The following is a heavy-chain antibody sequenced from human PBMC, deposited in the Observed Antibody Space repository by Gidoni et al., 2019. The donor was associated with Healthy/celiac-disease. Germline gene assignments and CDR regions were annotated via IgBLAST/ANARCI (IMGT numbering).Heavy chain of an antibody. CDR2: ISSSSSYI. J-gene: IGHJ4*02. D-gene: IGHD5-18*01. CDR1: GFTFSSYS. Sequence: EVQLVESGGGLVKPGGSLRLSCAASGFTFSSYSMNWVRQAPGKGLEWVSSISSSSSYIYYADSVKGRFTISRDNAKNSLYLQMNSLRAEDTAVYYCARDGVRLPISHDYWGQGTLVTVSS. V-gene: IGHV3-21*01. CDR3: ARDGVRLPISHDY.